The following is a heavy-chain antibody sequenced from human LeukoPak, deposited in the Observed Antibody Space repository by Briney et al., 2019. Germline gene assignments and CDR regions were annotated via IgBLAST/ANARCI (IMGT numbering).Heavy chain of an antibody. Sequence: GRSLRLSCAASGFTFSGYAIHWVRQAPGKGLEWVAFISYDGSIKYYADSVKGRCTISRDNSKNTLNLQINSLRAEDTAVYYCGRNLSEKYSIDQLGQGTLGNGFS. CDR2: ISYDGSIK. V-gene: IGHV3-30-3*01. D-gene: IGHD2-15*01. CDR1: GFTFSGYA. CDR3: GRNLSEKYSIDQ. J-gene: IGHJ4*01.